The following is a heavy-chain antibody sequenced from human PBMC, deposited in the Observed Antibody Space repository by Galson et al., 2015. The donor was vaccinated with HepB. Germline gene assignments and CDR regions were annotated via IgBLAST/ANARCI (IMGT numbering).Heavy chain of an antibody. J-gene: IGHJ3*02. Sequence: LRLSCAASGFTFNVYWMNWVRQTPEKGLEWVANTNPDGSGKFYVDSVKGRFSISRDNTKNSLSLLMSSLGAEDTAVYYCARGGRPHAFDIWGQGTVVTVSS. D-gene: IGHD1-26*01. CDR3: ARGGRPHAFDI. CDR2: TNPDGSGK. V-gene: IGHV3-7*03. CDR1: GFTFNVYW.